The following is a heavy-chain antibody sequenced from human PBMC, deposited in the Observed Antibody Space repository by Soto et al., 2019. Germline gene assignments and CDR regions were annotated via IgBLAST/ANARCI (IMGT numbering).Heavy chain of an antibody. CDR2: ISAYNGNT. V-gene: IGHV1-18*04. CDR1: GYTFTSYG. J-gene: IGHJ4*02. CDR3: AADRYYYDSSGYFDY. D-gene: IGHD3-22*01. Sequence: ASVKVSCKASGYTFTSYGISWVRQAPGQGLEWMGWISAYNGNTNYAQKLQGRVTMTRDTSTSTAYMELGSLRSEDTAVYYCAADRYYYDSSGYFDYWGQGTLVTVSS.